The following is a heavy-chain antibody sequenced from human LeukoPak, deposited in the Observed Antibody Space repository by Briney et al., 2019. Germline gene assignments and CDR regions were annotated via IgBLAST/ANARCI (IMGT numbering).Heavy chain of an antibody. D-gene: IGHD6-19*01. CDR2: MYYSGKT. CDR3: ARREGSSGRGFDY. CDR1: GGSMRSYF. Sequence: SETLSLTCTVCGGSMRSYFWSGIRQPPGKGLEWIAYMYYSGKTDYNPSLPSRVTISVDTSKNQFSLNLRSVTASDTAVYYCARREGSSGRGFDYWGQGTLVTVSS. J-gene: IGHJ4*02. V-gene: IGHV4-59*08.